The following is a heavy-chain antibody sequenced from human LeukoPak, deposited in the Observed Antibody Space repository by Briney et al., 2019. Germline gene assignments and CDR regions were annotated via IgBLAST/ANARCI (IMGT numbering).Heavy chain of an antibody. CDR1: GFTFSNYN. CDR2: ISSSSSYI. Sequence: GGSLRLSCAASGFTFSNYNMNWVRQAPGKAMDWVSSISSSSSYIYYADSVKGRFTISRDNAKNSLYLQMNSLRAEDTAVYYCARDIAAAGTCWFDPWGQGTLVTVSS. D-gene: IGHD6-13*01. CDR3: ARDIAAAGTCWFDP. V-gene: IGHV3-21*01. J-gene: IGHJ5*02.